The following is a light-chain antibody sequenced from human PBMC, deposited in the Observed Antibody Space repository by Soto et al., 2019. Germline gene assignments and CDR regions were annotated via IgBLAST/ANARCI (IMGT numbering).Light chain of an antibody. CDR3: GTWDSSLSANV. CDR2: EDN. Sequence: SVLTQPPPVSAAPGQRVTISCSGSTSNIGNNFVSWYQQLPGTAPKLLMYEDNKRPSGIPDRISGSKSGTSATLGITGLQTGDEADYYCGTWDSSLSANVFGTGTKVTVL. V-gene: IGLV1-51*01. J-gene: IGLJ1*01. CDR1: TSNIGNNF.